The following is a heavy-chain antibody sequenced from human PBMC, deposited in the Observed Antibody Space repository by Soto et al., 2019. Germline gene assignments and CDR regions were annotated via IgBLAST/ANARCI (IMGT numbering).Heavy chain of an antibody. D-gene: IGHD3-10*01. Sequence: GGSLRLSCAASGFTFSSYDMHWVRQAPGKGLEWVSVIGTAGDTYYSGSVQGRFTISRENAKNSLYLQMNSLRAEDTAVYYCAGFCYCNRCSARDTFNFWGQGTMVPVSS. J-gene: IGHJ3*01. CDR2: IGTAGDT. CDR3: AGFCYCNRCSARDTFNF. V-gene: IGHV3-13*01. CDR1: GFTFSSYD.